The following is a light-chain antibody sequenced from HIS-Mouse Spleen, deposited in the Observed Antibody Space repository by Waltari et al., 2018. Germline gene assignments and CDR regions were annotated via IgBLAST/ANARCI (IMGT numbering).Light chain of an antibody. CDR2: EGS. CDR3: CSYAGSSTFGV. Sequence: QSALTQPDSVSGSPGQSITISCTGTSSDVGSYNLVSWYQQHPGKAPKLMIYEGSKRPSGVSNRFSGSKSGNTASLTISGLQAEDEADYYCCSYAGSSTFGVFGGGTKLTVL. CDR1: SSDVGSYNL. J-gene: IGLJ3*02. V-gene: IGLV2-23*03.